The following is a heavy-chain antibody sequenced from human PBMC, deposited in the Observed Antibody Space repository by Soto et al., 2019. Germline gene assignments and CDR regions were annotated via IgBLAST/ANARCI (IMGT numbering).Heavy chain of an antibody. Sequence: PSETLSLTCGVSGDSVTNGFYWAWIRQAPGKGLEWIGSVYPSGNTYYNPSLKSRVTISVDTPKNQFSLTLNSVTAADTALYYCACYTASHNWFDPWGQGTLVTVSS. V-gene: IGHV4-38-2*01. D-gene: IGHD2-2*02. J-gene: IGHJ5*02. CDR2: VYPSGNT. CDR1: GDSVTNGFY. CDR3: ACYTASHNWFDP.